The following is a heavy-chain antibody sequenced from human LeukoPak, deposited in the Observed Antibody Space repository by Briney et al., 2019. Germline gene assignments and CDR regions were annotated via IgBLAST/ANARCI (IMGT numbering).Heavy chain of an antibody. D-gene: IGHD5-24*01. J-gene: IGHJ4*02. Sequence: GESLEISCKGSGSPFTTYWIGWVRQLPGKGLEWMGIIYPGDSDTRYSPSFQGQVTISADKSISTAYLQWSSLKASDTAMYYCARLDLGRDGYNSGYWGQGTLVTVSS. V-gene: IGHV5-51*01. CDR3: ARLDLGRDGYNSGY. CDR2: IYPGDSDT. CDR1: GSPFTTYW.